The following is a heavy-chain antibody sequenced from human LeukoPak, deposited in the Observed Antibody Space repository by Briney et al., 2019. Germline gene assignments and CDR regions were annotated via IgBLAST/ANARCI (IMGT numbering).Heavy chain of an antibody. J-gene: IGHJ6*03. CDR1: GGSISNYY. CDR3: ARFRSAVVRGGCYYYMDV. CDR2: IYYSGST. Sequence: SETLSLTCTVSGGSISNYYWTWIRQPPGKGLEWIGYIYYSGSTNYNPSPKSRVTISVDTSKNQFSLKLSSVTAVDTAVYYCARFRSAVVRGGCYYYMDVWGKGTTVTVSS. D-gene: IGHD3-10*02. V-gene: IGHV4-59*01.